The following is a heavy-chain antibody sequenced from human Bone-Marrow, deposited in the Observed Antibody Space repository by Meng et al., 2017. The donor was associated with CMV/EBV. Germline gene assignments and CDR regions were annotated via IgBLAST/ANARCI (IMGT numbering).Heavy chain of an antibody. CDR3: AKSSSWRGGFDP. Sequence: SCKASGGTFSSYAISWVRQAPGQGLEWMGGIIPIFGIANYAQKFQGRVTITADKSTSTAYMELSSLRSEDTAVYYCAKSSSWRGGFDPWGQGTLVTVSS. J-gene: IGHJ5*02. CDR2: IIPIFGIA. CDR1: GGTFSSYA. D-gene: IGHD6-13*01. V-gene: IGHV1-69*17.